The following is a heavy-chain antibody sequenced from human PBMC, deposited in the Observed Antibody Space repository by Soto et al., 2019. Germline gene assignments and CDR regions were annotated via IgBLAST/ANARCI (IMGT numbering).Heavy chain of an antibody. CDR2: TYDSGST. Sequence: PSETLSLTCTVSGGSISGGGYYWSWIRQPPGKGLEWIGYTYDSGSTYYNPSLKSRISIPVDTSKNQFSLRLTSVTAADTAVYYCAREIIPLTTDWYFDLWGRGTLVTVSS. CDR3: AREIIPLTTDWYFDL. CDR1: GGSISGGGYY. D-gene: IGHD4-17*01. V-gene: IGHV4-30-4*01. J-gene: IGHJ2*01.